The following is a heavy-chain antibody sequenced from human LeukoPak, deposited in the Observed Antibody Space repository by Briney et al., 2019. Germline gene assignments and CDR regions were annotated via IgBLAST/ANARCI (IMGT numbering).Heavy chain of an antibody. CDR2: ISSSSDDT. CDR1: GFTFSNYA. V-gene: IGHV3-23*01. Sequence: TGGSLRLSCAASGFTFSNYAMSWVRQSPGKGLEWVSAISSSSDDTYYADSVKGRFTISRDNSKNTLYLQMNSLRAEDTAVYYCARPLLYYDFWSGYSEDAFDIWGQGTMVTVSS. J-gene: IGHJ3*02. CDR3: ARPLLYYDFWSGYSEDAFDI. D-gene: IGHD3-3*01.